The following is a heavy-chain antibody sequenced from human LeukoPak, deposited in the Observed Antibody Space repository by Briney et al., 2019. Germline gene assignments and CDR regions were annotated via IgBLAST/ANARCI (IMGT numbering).Heavy chain of an antibody. D-gene: IGHD1-26*01. CDR3: ASHRAAWGGAFDI. V-gene: IGHV4-61*01. Sequence: SETLFLTCTVSGYSISSGYYWGWIRQPPGKGLEWIGYIYYSGSTNYNPSLKSRVTISVDTSKNQFSLKLSSVTAADTAVYYCASHRAAWGGAFDIWGQGTMVTVSS. CDR1: GYSISSGYY. CDR2: IYYSGST. J-gene: IGHJ3*02.